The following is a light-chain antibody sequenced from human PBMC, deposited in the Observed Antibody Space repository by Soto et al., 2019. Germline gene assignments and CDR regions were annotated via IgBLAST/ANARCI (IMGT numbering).Light chain of an antibody. Sequence: EVVLTQSPDTLSLSPGARATLSCRASQSVSSDFLAWYQQKPGQAPRLLIYGASSRATGIPDRFSGSGSGTDFNLTIKRLEPDDFAVYYCQQYGSSPPWTFGQGTKVEIK. V-gene: IGKV3-20*01. CDR2: GAS. CDR3: QQYGSSPPWT. CDR1: QSVSSDF. J-gene: IGKJ1*01.